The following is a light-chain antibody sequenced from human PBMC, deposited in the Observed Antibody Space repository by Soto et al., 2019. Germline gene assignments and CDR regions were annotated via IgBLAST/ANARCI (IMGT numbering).Light chain of an antibody. Sequence: QSALTQPASVSGSPGQSITISCTGTSSDVGGYKYVSWYQQHPDKAPKLIIFEVSNRPSEISSRFSGSKSGNTASLTISGLQAEDEADYYCASYTSSSTSLIFGRGTQLTVL. CDR2: EVS. J-gene: IGLJ2*01. CDR1: SSDVGGYKY. V-gene: IGLV2-14*01. CDR3: ASYTSSSTSLI.